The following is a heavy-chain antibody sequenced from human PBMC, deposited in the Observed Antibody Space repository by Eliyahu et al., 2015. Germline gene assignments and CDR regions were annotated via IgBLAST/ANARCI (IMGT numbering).Heavy chain of an antibody. Sequence: EVQLVESGGGLVKPGGSLRLSCAASGFTFSNAWMGWVRRAPGKGLEWVGRIRSKTDGGTTDYAAPVKGRFTISRDDSKNTLYLQMNSLQTEDTAVYYCTTGPERAYVSSRSVLNYWGQGTLVTVSS. D-gene: IGHD3-16*02. CDR3: TTGPERAYVSSRSVLNY. CDR2: IRSKTDGGTT. J-gene: IGHJ4*02. CDR1: GFTFSNAW. V-gene: IGHV3-15*01.